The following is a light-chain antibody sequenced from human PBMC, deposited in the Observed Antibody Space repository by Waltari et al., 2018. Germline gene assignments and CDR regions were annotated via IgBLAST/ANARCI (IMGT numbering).Light chain of an antibody. Sequence: DIQMTQSPSSLSASVGDRVTITCRASQTINKYLNWYQKKPGRAPKVLISVISYLHTGVPSRFSGSGSGTDFTRTISRLQPEDFATYYCQQSDSLPLTFGGGTK. CDR1: QTINKY. J-gene: IGKJ4*01. V-gene: IGKV1-39*01. CDR2: VIS. CDR3: QQSDSLPLT.